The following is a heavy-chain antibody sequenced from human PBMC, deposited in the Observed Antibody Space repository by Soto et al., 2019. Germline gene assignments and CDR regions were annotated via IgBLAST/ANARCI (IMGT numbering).Heavy chain of an antibody. J-gene: IGHJ4*02. CDR2: INHSGST. CDR1: GGSFSGYH. Sequence: SETLSLTCAVYGGSFSGYHWSWIRQPPGKGLEWIGEINHSGSTNYSPSLKSRVTISVDTPKNQFSLKLSSVAAADTAVYYCARGLHQLPPGGYWSQGTLVTVSS. V-gene: IGHV4-34*01. CDR3: ARGLHQLPPGGY. D-gene: IGHD2-2*01.